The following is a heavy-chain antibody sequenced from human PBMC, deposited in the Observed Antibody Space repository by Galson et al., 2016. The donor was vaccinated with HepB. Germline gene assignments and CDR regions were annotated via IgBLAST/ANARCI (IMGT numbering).Heavy chain of an antibody. CDR1: GGSISSGDYY. CDR3: ARELGGVTAGAFDI. V-gene: IGHV4-31*03. Sequence: TLSLTCTVSGGSISSGDYYWSWIRQHPGKGLEWIGYIYYSGSTSYNPSLKSRLIMSVDTSNNQFSLKLSSVTAADTAVYYCARELGGVTAGAFDIWGQGTMVTVSS. J-gene: IGHJ3*02. CDR2: IYYSGST. D-gene: IGHD7-27*01.